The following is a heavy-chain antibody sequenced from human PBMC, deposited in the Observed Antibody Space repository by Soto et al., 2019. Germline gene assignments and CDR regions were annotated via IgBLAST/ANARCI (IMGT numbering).Heavy chain of an antibody. Sequence: PGESLKISCQASGYTFTSYWITWVRQVNGKGLEWMGRIDPSDSYTNYSPSFRGHVTISADKSITTAYLQWSSLKASDTAIYYCASSRSNAGSSDGIDVWGQGTTVTVSS. J-gene: IGHJ6*02. V-gene: IGHV5-10-1*01. CDR3: ASSRSNAGSSDGIDV. CDR2: IDPSDSYT. D-gene: IGHD3-16*01. CDR1: GYTFTSYW.